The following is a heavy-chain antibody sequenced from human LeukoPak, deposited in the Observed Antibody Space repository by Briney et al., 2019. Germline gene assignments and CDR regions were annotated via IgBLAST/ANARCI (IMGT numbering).Heavy chain of an antibody. CDR2: INHSGST. D-gene: IGHD3-9*01. J-gene: IGHJ4*02. Sequence: PSETLSLTCDVFGGSFTDYYLTWIRQPPGTGLEWIGEINHSGSTNYNPSLKSRVSMSVDTSKNQFSLKLSSVTAADTAVYYCARDWGGYYDILIDYWGQGTLVTVSS. V-gene: IGHV4-34*10. CDR3: ARDWGGYYDILIDY. CDR1: GGSFTDYY.